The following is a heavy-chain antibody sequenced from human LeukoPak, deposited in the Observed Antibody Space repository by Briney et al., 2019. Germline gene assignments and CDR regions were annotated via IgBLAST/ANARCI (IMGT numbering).Heavy chain of an antibody. D-gene: IGHD6-13*01. V-gene: IGHV1-2*02. CDR1: GYTFTGYY. CDR2: INPNSGGT. CDR3: ARGGSWYGSYYYGMDV. J-gene: IGHJ6*02. Sequence: ASVKVSYKASGYTFTGYYMHWVRQAPGQGLEWMGWINPNSGGTNYAQKFQGRVTMTRDTSISTAYMELSRLRSDDTAVYYCARGGSWYGSYYYGMDVWGQGTTVTVSS.